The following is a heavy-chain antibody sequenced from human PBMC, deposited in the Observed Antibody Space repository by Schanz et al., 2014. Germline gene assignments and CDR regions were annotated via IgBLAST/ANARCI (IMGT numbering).Heavy chain of an antibody. Sequence: QVQLVQSGAEVKKPGSSMKVSCKASGGTFSSFGINWVRQAPGQGLEWMGYINSSGGGTSYAQKFQDRLTMTRDASTSTVYMELSSLRAGDTAVYYCAKDGRLPYYGTGSDFDYWGQGTLVAVSS. D-gene: IGHD3-22*01. J-gene: IGHJ4*02. V-gene: IGHV1-46*01. CDR1: GGTFSSFG. CDR2: INSSGGGT. CDR3: AKDGRLPYYGTGSDFDY.